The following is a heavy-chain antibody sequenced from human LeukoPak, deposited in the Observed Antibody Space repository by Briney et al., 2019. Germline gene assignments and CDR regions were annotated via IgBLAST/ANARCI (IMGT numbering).Heavy chain of an antibody. J-gene: IGHJ4*02. Sequence: ASVTVSCKVSGYSLIEVAMHWVRQAPGKGLEWVGSFDPEDGEDGETHYGQKFQGRVTMTEDASTDTAYMELSSLTSEDTAVYYCAMTDRYAGRPFDYWGQGTQVTVSS. D-gene: IGHD1-1*01. CDR1: GYSLIEVA. V-gene: IGHV1-24*01. CDR3: AMTDRYAGRPFDY. CDR2: FDPEDGEDGET.